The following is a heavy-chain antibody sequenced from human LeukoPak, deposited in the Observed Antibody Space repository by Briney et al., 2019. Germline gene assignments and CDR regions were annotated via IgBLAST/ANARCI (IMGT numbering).Heavy chain of an antibody. CDR3: VRDLGSGTPFDY. Sequence: PGGSLRLSCAASGFSFSSYWMHWVRQAPGKGLEWVSRVNIDGESTYEDSVRGRFALSRDNPNNMVYLQMISLRAEDTAVYYCVRDLGSGTPFDYWGQGTLVTVSS. V-gene: IGHV3-74*01. J-gene: IGHJ4*02. CDR2: VNIDGEST. CDR1: GFSFSSYW. D-gene: IGHD3-3*01.